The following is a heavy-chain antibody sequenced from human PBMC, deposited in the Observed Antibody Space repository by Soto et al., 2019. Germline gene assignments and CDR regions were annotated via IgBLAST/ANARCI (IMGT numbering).Heavy chain of an antibody. V-gene: IGHV3-43*02. Sequence: VQMVESGGGVVHPGGSLRLSCAVSEFTFADYAVHWVRQSAGKGLEWVSFINADGSEKYYADSVRGRFTISRDNSKDSFYLQMNSLRLEDTAMYYCAKAKFYYDSSPYDSWGQGTLVTDSS. CDR1: EFTFADYA. D-gene: IGHD3-22*01. CDR3: AKAKFYYDSSPYDS. CDR2: INADGSEK. J-gene: IGHJ4*02.